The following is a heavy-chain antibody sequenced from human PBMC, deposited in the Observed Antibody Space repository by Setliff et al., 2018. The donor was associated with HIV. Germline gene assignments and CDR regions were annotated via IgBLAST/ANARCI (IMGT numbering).Heavy chain of an antibody. D-gene: IGHD5-12*01. CDR3: ARHRDPPGTRWIFYYYYMDL. CDR2: LYYSGST. V-gene: IGHV4-39*01. CDR1: GGSISSSSYY. Sequence: SETLSLTCTVSGGSISSSSYYWGWIRQPPGKGLEWIGSLYYSGSTYYNPSLKSRVTMSVDTSKSHVSLRLSSVTAADTGVYYCARHRDPPGTRWIFYYYYMDLWGEGTTVTVSS. J-gene: IGHJ6*03.